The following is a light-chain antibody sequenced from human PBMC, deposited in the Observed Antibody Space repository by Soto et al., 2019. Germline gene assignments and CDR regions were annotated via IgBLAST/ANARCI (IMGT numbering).Light chain of an antibody. V-gene: IGLV3-25*03. Sequence: SYELTQPPSVSVSPGQTARITCSGDALPKQYAYWYQQKPGQAPVLVIYKDSERPSGIPERFSGSSSGTTVTLTISGVQAEDEAYYYCQSADSSGGVFGGGTKVTVL. J-gene: IGLJ3*02. CDR3: QSADSSGGV. CDR1: ALPKQY. CDR2: KDS.